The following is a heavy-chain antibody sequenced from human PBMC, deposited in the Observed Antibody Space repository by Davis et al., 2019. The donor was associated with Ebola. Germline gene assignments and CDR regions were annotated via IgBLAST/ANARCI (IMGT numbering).Heavy chain of an antibody. J-gene: IGHJ5*02. V-gene: IGHV3-33*01. D-gene: IGHD2-15*01. Sequence: GESLMTSCAASGFTFSSYGMHWVRQAPGKGLEWVAVIWYDGSNKYYADSVKGRFTISRDNSKNTLYLQMNSLRAEDTAVYYCARGGYCSGGSCHNWFDPWGQGTLVTVSS. CDR2: IWYDGSNK. CDR3: ARGGYCSGGSCHNWFDP. CDR1: GFTFSSYG.